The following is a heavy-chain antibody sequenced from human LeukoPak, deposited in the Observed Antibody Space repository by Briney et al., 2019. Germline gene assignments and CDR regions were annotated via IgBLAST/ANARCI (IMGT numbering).Heavy chain of an antibody. J-gene: IGHJ6*02. CDR3: ARRAVFYYYYYYGMDV. CDR2: INHSVRN. Sequence: SETLSLTCAVYGGSFSGYYWSWIRQPPGKGLEGIGEINHSVRNNYNPSLKRRVTTSVDTSKKQFSLKRSSVTAADTAVYYCARRAVFYYYYYYGMDVWGQGTAVTVSS. D-gene: IGHD6-19*01. V-gene: IGHV4-34*01. CDR1: GGSFSGYY.